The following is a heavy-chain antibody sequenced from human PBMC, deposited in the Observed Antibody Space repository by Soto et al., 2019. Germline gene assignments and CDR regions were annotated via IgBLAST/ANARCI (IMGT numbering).Heavy chain of an antibody. CDR1: DYTFTNYG. Sequence: GASVKVSCKTSDYTFTNYGISWVRQAPGQGLEWMAWISAYNGNTNYAQYLQGRVTVTTDTSTSTAYMELRSLRSDDTAAYYCARTYSKYFSSSEADYWGQGTLVTVSS. D-gene: IGHD6-6*01. J-gene: IGHJ4*02. V-gene: IGHV1-18*01. CDR3: ARTYSKYFSSSEADY. CDR2: ISAYNGNT.